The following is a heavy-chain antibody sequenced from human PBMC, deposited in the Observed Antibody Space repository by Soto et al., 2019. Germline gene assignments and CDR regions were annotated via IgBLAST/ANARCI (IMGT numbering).Heavy chain of an antibody. CDR1: GYTFSTYY. CDR3: ARYDYNGYYFDY. J-gene: IGHJ4*01. V-gene: IGHV1-46*01. CDR2: INPSGGST. Sequence: ASVKVSSKASGYTFSTYYMHWVRQAPGQGYEWMGIINPSGGSTTYAQKFQGRVTMTRDTSTTTVYMELSSLKSEDTDVYCCARYDYNGYYFDYWG. D-gene: IGHD4-4*01.